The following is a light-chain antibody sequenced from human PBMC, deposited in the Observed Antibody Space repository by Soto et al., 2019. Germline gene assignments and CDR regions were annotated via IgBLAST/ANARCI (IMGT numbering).Light chain of an antibody. V-gene: IGKV3-20*01. Sequence: EIVLTQSPGTLSLSPGERATLSCRASQSVTANYLAWYQQKPGLAPRLLIYAASSRATGIPDRFSGSGSGTDFTLTISRLEPDDFALYYCQQYGSSPQSFGQGTKLEIK. CDR2: AAS. J-gene: IGKJ2*01. CDR3: QQYGSSPQS. CDR1: QSVTANY.